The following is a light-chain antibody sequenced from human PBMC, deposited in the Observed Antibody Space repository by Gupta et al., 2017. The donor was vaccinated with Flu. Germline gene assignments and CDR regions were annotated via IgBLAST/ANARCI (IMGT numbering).Light chain of an antibody. CDR2: EVS. CDR3: GSETRNTTTYV. Sequence: SSARTGTIADVGGYNSVYWVQQHPGEGPKLLIYEVSKRHSGVSDRFSGSKSGNTASLTIAGLQAEEEADYYCGSETRNTTTYVFGTGTKVTVL. J-gene: IGLJ1*01. V-gene: IGLV2-14*01. CDR1: IADVGGYNS.